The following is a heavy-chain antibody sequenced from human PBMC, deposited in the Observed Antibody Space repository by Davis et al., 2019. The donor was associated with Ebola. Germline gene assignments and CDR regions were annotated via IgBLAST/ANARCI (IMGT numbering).Heavy chain of an antibody. CDR1: GFTFGTYW. J-gene: IGHJ4*02. CDR2: IKEAGSDK. CDR3: ARDTTVAGGGQNY. V-gene: IGHV3-7*01. Sequence: GESLKISCAAPGFTFGTYWMSWVRQAPGKGPGWVVKIKEAGSDKYDVDSVKGRFTISRENAKNSLYLQMSSLRVEDTAVYYCARDTTVAGGGQNYWSQGTLVTVSS. D-gene: IGHD6-13*01.